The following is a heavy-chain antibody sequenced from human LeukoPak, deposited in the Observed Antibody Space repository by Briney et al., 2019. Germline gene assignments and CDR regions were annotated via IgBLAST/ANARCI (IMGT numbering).Heavy chain of an antibody. J-gene: IGHJ4*02. Sequence: VRSLRLSCAASGFIFSDPAMHWVRQAPGTGLEWGSYISSSSSTIYYADSVKGRFTISRDNAKNSLYLQMNSLRDEDTAVYYCARDVYGSGSYLSPFDYWGQGTLVTVSS. V-gene: IGHV3-48*02. CDR2: ISSSSSTI. D-gene: IGHD3-10*01. CDR3: ARDVYGSGSYLSPFDY. CDR1: GFIFSDPA.